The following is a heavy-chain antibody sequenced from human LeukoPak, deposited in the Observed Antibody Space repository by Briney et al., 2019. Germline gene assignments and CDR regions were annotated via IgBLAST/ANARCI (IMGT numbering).Heavy chain of an antibody. CDR1: GFTFDDYA. CDR3: AEGWLAVVAASWFDP. V-gene: IGHV3-9*01. CDR2: ISWNSGSI. J-gene: IGHJ5*02. D-gene: IGHD2-15*01. Sequence: GGSLRLSCAASGFTFDDYAMHWVRQAPGKGLEWVSGISWNSGSIGYADSVKGRFTISRDNAKNSLYLQMNSLRAEDTALYYCAEGWLAVVAASWFDPWGQGTLVTVSS.